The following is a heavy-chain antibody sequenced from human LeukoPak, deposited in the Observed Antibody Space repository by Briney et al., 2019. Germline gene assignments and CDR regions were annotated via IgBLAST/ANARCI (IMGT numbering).Heavy chain of an antibody. D-gene: IGHD4-17*01. CDR3: ARDLVTVTKGFDI. V-gene: IGHV4-59*11. CDR2: ISYIGST. Sequence: ESSETLSLTCTVSGDSFSGHYWSWIRQPPGKGLEWIGYISYIGSTNYNPSLKSRVTISIDTSKNQSSLKLISVTAADTAVYYCARDLVTVTKGFDIWGQGTMVSVSS. CDR1: GDSFSGHY. J-gene: IGHJ3*02.